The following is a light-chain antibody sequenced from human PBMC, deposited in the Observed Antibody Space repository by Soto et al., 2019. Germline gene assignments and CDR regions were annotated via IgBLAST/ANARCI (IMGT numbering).Light chain of an antibody. V-gene: IGKV3-20*01. CDR3: QQYGTSPLT. J-gene: IGKJ4*01. CDR2: GAS. CDR1: QSVSSNH. Sequence: EIVFTQSPSTLSLSPGERVTLSFGATQSVSSNHLAWYQQKPGQAPRLLISGASSRATGIPDRFSGSGSGTDFTLTITGLVPEDFAVYYCQQYGTSPLTFGGGTKVDIK.